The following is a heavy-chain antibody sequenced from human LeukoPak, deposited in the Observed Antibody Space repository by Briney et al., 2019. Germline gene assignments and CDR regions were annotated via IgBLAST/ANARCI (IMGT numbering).Heavy chain of an antibody. V-gene: IGHV4-39*02. D-gene: IGHD3-22*01. J-gene: IGHJ5*02. CDR3: ARDPSREGDSSGYYYSNWFDP. CDR2: IYYSGST. CDR1: AGSISSSSYY. Sequence: PSETLSLTCTVSAGSISSSSYYWGWIRQPPGKGLEWIGSIYYSGSTHYNPCLKSRVTISVHTSKNQFSLKLNSVTAADTAVYYCARDPSREGDSSGYYYSNWFDPWGQGTLVTVSS.